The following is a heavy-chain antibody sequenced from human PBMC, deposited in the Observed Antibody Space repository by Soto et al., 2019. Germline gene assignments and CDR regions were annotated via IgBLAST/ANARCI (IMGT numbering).Heavy chain of an antibody. J-gene: IGHJ4*02. Sequence: QAQLVESGGGVVQPGRSLRLSCAASGFTFSSYGMHWVRLAPGTELEWVAVISYDGGLQHYADSVKGRLTISRDNSKNMVLLQMNSLRAEDTAVYYCVSDRGYGHASVPYSWGQGTLVSVSS. CDR3: VSDRGYGHASVPYS. CDR1: GFTFSSYG. V-gene: IGHV3-30*03. D-gene: IGHD5-18*01. CDR2: ISYDGGLQ.